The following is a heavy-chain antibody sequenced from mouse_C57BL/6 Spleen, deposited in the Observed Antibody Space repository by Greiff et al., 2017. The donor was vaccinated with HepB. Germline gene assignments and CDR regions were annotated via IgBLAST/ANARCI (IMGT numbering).Heavy chain of an antibody. D-gene: IGHD1-1*01. V-gene: IGHV1-15*01. CDR2: IDPETGGT. CDR1: GYTFTDYE. Sequence: SGAELVRPGASVTLSCKASGYTFTDYEMHWVKQTPVHGLEWIGAIDPETGGTAYNQKFKGKAILTADKSSSTAYMELRSLTSEDSAVYYCTRGYGSSYGGYAMDYWGQGTSVTVSS. J-gene: IGHJ4*01. CDR3: TRGYGSSYGGYAMDY.